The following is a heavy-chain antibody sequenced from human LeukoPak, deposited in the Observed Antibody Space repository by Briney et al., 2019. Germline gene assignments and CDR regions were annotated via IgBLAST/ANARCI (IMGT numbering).Heavy chain of an antibody. V-gene: IGHV4-4*07. J-gene: IGHJ4*02. CDR2: IYPSGNT. CDR3: ARVTGYIVEDYFDY. CDR1: GGSITSYY. Sequence: SETLSLTCTVSGGSITSYYWSWIRQPAGKGLEWIGRIYPSGNTDYNYTLKSRVTISVDTSKNQFSLKLSSVTAADTAVYYCARVTGYIVEDYFDYWGQGTLVTVSS. D-gene: IGHD3-22*01.